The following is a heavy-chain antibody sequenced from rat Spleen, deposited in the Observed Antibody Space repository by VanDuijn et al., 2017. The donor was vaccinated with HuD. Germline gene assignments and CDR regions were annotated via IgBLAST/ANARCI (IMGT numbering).Heavy chain of an antibody. CDR2: ITNTGGST. Sequence: EVQLVESGGGLVQPGRSLKLSCVASGFTFNNYWMTWIRQAPGKGLEWVASITNTGGSTYYPDSVKGRFTISSDNAKSTLYLQMNSLRSEDTATYYCTREMYTTSLMDAWGQGASVTVSS. CDR1: GFTFNNYW. J-gene: IGHJ4*01. D-gene: IGHD1-6*01. CDR3: TREMYTTSLMDA. V-gene: IGHV5-31*01.